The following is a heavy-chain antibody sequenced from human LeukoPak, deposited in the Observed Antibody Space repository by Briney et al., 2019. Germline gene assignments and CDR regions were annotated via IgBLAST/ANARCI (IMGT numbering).Heavy chain of an antibody. CDR3: VRHIKPAGPWDGMDV. CDR1: GYTFTSYG. CDR2: ISAYNSNK. D-gene: IGHD1-26*01. V-gene: IGHV1-18*04. J-gene: IGHJ6*02. Sequence: ASVKVSCKASGYTFTSYGISWVRQAPGQGLVWVAWISAYNSNKNSAEKFQGRVTMTIDTSTSTAYMELRSLKSDDTAVYYCVRHIKPAGPWDGMDVWGQGTTVIVSS.